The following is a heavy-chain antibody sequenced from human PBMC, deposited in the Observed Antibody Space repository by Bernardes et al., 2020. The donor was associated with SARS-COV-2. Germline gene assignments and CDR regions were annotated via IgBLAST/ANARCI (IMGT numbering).Heavy chain of an antibody. D-gene: IGHD2-15*01. Sequence: YGPTLVQPTQNLTLPCAFSGFSLSTVGVAVAWIRQPPGTALEWLALIYWDDDKRYSPSLKSRLTITKDTSKNQVVFTMTNMDPVDTATYYCAHPRRTWGILDAFDVWGQGTLVTVS. CDR1: GFSLSTVGVA. CDR2: IYWDDDK. CDR3: AHPRRTWGILDAFDV. J-gene: IGHJ3*01. V-gene: IGHV2-5*02.